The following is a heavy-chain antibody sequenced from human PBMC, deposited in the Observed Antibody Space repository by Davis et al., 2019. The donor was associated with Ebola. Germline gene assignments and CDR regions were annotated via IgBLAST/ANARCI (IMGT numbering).Heavy chain of an antibody. CDR3: ARDEREHGGDSGYFDY. V-gene: IGHV1-18*01. J-gene: IGHJ4*02. Sequence: ASVKVSCKASGYIFPYYGVSWMRQAPGQGLEWMGWISGLIDNIHYAPGLQGRLTLSNTTSTRTAYLELNSLTPDDTAVYYCARDEREHGGDSGYFDYWGQGTLVTVSS. CDR2: ISGLIDNI. CDR1: GYIFPYYG. D-gene: IGHD4-23*01.